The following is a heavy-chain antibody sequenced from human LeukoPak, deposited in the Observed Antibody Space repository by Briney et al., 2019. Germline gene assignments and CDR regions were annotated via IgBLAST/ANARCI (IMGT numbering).Heavy chain of an antibody. V-gene: IGHV1-18*01. J-gene: IGHJ4*02. D-gene: IGHD5-12*01. CDR1: GYTFTSYG. CDR3: ARAQKKEQLLGGYSGYGESGY. Sequence: GASVKVSCKASGYTFTSYGISWVRQAPGQGLEWMGWISAYNGNTNYAQKLQGRVTMTTDTSTSTAYMELRSLRSDDTAVYYCARAQKKEQLLGGYSGYGESGYWGQGTLVTVSS. CDR2: ISAYNGNT.